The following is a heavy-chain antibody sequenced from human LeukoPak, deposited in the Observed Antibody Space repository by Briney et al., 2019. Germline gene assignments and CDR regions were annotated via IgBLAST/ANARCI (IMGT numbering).Heavy chain of an antibody. CDR3: ASYHYYGSGSPYNWFDP. Sequence: SETLPLTCTVSGGSISSYYWNWIRQPAGKGLEWIGRIYTSGSTNYNPSLKSRVTISVDTSKNQFSLKLSSVTAADTAVYYCASYHYYGSGSPYNWFDPWGQGTLVTVSS. CDR1: GGSISSYY. D-gene: IGHD3-10*01. J-gene: IGHJ5*02. V-gene: IGHV4-4*07. CDR2: IYTSGST.